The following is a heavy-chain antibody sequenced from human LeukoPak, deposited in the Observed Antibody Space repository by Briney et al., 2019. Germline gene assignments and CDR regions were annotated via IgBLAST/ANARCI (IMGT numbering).Heavy chain of an antibody. CDR1: GGTFSSYA. D-gene: IGHD3-22*01. CDR2: IIPILGIA. CDR3: ARDLAYYDSSGYPDY. V-gene: IGHV1-69*04. J-gene: IGHJ4*02. Sequence: SVKVSCKASGGTFSSYAISWVRQAPGQGLEWMGRIIPILGIANYAQKFQGRVTMTRDTSTSTVYMELSSLRSEDTAVYYCARDLAYYDSSGYPDYWGQGTLVTVSS.